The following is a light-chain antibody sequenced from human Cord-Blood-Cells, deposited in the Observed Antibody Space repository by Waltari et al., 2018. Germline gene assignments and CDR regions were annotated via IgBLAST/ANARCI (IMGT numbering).Light chain of an antibody. CDR1: QSVSSN. CDR3: QQYNNWPYT. Sequence: DIVMTPSPATLSVSPGDSSTLSCRASQSVSSNLAWYQHKPGQAPRLLIYGASTRTTGIPARFSGSGSGTEFTLTISSLQSEDFAVYYCQQYNNWPYTFGQGTKLEIK. CDR2: GAS. V-gene: IGKV3-15*01. J-gene: IGKJ2*01.